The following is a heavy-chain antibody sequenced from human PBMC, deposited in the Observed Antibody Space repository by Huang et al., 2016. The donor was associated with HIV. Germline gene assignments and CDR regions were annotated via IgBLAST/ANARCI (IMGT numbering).Heavy chain of an antibody. CDR1: GDSINSNTFY. Sequence: LQESGPGLVGPSETLSLTCAVSGDSINSNTFYWGWIRRPPGKALEWIGSIYYRGTTYYMPARKRRARIAVDASKNRIFLHLRSVTAADTGVYYCARTGVAVSDDPEYFQHWGQGALVTIS. CDR3: ARTGVAVSDDPEYFQH. J-gene: IGHJ1*01. V-gene: IGHV4-39*02. D-gene: IGHD3-3*01. CDR2: IYYRGTT.